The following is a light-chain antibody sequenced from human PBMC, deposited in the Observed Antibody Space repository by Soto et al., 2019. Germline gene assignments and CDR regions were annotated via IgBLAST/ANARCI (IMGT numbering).Light chain of an antibody. CDR3: CSYAGSYTLYV. CDR2: AVS. V-gene: IGLV2-11*01. Sequence: QSALTQPRSVSGSPGQSVTISCTGTSSDVGGYNYVSWYQQHPGKAPKLMIYAVSKRPSGVPDRFSGSKSGNTASLTISGLQAEDEDDYYCCSYAGSYTLYVFGTGTKVTVL. J-gene: IGLJ1*01. CDR1: SSDVGGYNY.